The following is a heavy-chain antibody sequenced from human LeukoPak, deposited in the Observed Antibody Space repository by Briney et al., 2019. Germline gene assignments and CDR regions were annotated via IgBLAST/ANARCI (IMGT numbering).Heavy chain of an antibody. CDR3: ARSYYYDSSGYYHDWFDP. D-gene: IGHD3-22*01. CDR1: GYTFTSYD. J-gene: IGHJ5*02. V-gene: IGHV1-8*03. Sequence: ASVKVSCKASGYTFTSYDINWVRQATGQGLEWMGWMNPNSGNTGYAQKFQSRVTITTNTSISTAYMELSSLRSEGTAVYYCARSYYYDSSGYYHDWFDPWGQGTLVTVSS. CDR2: MNPNSGNT.